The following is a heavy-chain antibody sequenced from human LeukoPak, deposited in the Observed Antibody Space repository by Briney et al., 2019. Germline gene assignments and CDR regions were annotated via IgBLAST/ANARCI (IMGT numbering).Heavy chain of an antibody. CDR1: GGSFSGYY. CDR2: INHSGST. CDR3: ARVAGGSGGSCLDY. J-gene: IGHJ4*02. D-gene: IGHD2-15*01. Sequence: SETLSLTGAVYGGSFSGYYWSWIRQPPGKGLEWIGEINHSGSTNYNPSLKSRVTISVDTSKNQFSLKLSSVTAADTAVYYCARVAGGSGGSCLDYWGQGTLVTVSS. V-gene: IGHV4-34*01.